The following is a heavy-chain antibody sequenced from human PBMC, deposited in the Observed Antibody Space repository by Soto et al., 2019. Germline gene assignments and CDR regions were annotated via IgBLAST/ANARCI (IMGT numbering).Heavy chain of an antibody. D-gene: IGHD3-9*01. V-gene: IGHV3-23*01. CDR1: GFTFSSYA. J-gene: IGHJ4*02. CDR3: AKDRTWSDYDILTGYPTFDY. Sequence: GGSLRLSCAASGFTFSSYAMSWVRQAPGKGLEWVSAISGSGGSTYYADSVKGRFTISRDNSKNTLYLQMNSLRAEDTAVYYCAKDRTWSDYDILTGYPTFDYWGQGTLVTVSS. CDR2: ISGSGGST.